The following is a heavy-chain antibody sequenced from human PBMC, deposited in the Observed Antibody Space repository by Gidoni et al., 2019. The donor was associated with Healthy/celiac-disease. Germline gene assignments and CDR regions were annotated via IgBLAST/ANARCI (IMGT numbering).Heavy chain of an antibody. CDR1: GVTFSSYA. Sequence: QVQLVQSGAEVKKPGSSVKVSCKASGVTFSSYAISWVRQAPGQGLEWMGGIIPIFGTANYAQKFQGRVTITADESTSTAYMELSSLRSEDTAVYYCARGNHNYYDSSGYYSPYYFDYWGQGTLVTVSS. V-gene: IGHV1-69*01. CDR3: ARGNHNYYDSSGYYSPYYFDY. J-gene: IGHJ4*02. CDR2: IIPIFGTA. D-gene: IGHD3-22*01.